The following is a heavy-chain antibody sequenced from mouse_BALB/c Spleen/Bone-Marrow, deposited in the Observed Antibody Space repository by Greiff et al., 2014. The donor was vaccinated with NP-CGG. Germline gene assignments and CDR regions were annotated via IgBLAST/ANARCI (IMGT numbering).Heavy chain of an antibody. CDR1: GYTFTSSW. CDR3: ANYYGSSSY. D-gene: IGHD1-1*01. Sequence: QVQLQQSGSVLVRPGALVKLSCKASGYTFTSSWMHWAKQRPGQGLEWIGEIHPNSGNTNYNEKFKGKATLTVDTSSCTAYVDLSSLTSEDSAVYYCANYYGSSSYWGQGTTLTVSS. CDR2: IHPNSGNT. J-gene: IGHJ2*01. V-gene: IGHV1S130*01.